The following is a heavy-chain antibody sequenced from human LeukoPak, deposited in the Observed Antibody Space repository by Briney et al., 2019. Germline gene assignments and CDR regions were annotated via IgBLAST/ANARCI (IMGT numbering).Heavy chain of an antibody. D-gene: IGHD5-12*01. V-gene: IGHV3-11*05. Sequence: GGSLRLSCAASGFTFSDYYMSWIRQAPGKGLEWISYITSSSSFTTYTDSVKGRFTVSRDNAKNLLYLQMNSLRAEDTAVYYCARGMMGGYDLDFAYWGQGTLVTVPS. CDR1: GFTFSDYY. J-gene: IGHJ4*02. CDR2: ITSSSSFT. CDR3: ARGMMGGYDLDFAY.